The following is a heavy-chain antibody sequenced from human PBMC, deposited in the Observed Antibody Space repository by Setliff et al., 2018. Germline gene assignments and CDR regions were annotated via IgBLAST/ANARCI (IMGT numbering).Heavy chain of an antibody. V-gene: IGHV1-18*01. J-gene: IGHJ4*02. CDR3: SRLVRYCSKTTCQTASGAEL. Sequence: ASVKVSCKASGYTFSHSGITWVRQAPGQGLEWMGWISVYTGNTNYAPKLQGRVTMTTDASTSTAYMEMRGLTSDDTAVYYCSRLVRYCSKTTCQTASGAELWGQGTLVTVSS. CDR2: ISVYTGNT. CDR1: GYTFSHSG. D-gene: IGHD2-8*01.